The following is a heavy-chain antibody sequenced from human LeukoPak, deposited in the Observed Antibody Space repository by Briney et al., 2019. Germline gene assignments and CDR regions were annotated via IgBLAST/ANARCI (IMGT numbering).Heavy chain of an antibody. D-gene: IGHD5-24*01. Sequence: GGSLRLSCAASGFTFGRYAMRWVRQAPGKGLEWVSVISLDGSKAYYADSVKGRFTISRDNSKNTLNLQMNSLRVEDTAVYYCAKEVSPRVATSLDLWGQGTLVTVSS. CDR1: GFTFGRYA. J-gene: IGHJ4*02. CDR2: ISLDGSKA. V-gene: IGHV3-30*04. CDR3: AKEVSPRVATSLDL.